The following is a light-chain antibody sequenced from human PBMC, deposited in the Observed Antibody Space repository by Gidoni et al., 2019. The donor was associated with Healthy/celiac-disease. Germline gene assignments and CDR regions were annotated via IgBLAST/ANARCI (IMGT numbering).Light chain of an antibody. CDR3: QQLNSYPLT. CDR1: QGISSY. J-gene: IGKJ4*01. CDR2: AAS. V-gene: IGKV1-9*01. Sequence: DIQLTQSPSFLSASVGDGVTITCRASQGISSYLDWYQQKPGKAPKLLIYAASTLQSGVPSRFSGSGSETEFTLTISSLQPEDFATYYCQQLNSYPLTFGGGTKVEIK.